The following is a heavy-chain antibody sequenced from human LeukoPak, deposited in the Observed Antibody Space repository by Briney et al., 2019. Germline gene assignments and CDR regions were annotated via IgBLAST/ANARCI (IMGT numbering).Heavy chain of an antibody. CDR1: GYTFTNYH. CDR3: ARDDRVISGRGGYIDY. CDR2: IYPSSGGT. D-gene: IGHD2/OR15-2a*01. J-gene: IGHJ4*02. Sequence: ASVKVSCKASGYTFTNYHMHWVRQAPGQGLEWMGRIYPSSGGTNYAQKFQGRITLTTDTSINTAYMELSRLRFDDTAVYYCARDDRVISGRGGYIDYWGQGTLVTVSS. V-gene: IGHV1-2*06.